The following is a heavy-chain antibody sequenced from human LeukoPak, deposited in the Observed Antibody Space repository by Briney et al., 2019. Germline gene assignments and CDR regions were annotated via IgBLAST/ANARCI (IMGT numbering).Heavy chain of an antibody. CDR3: ARATSTAATDGRDSY. CDR1: GYSFTGYY. V-gene: IGHV1-2*02. Sequence: ASVKVSCKASGYSFTGYYMHWVRQAPGQGLEWMGWINPNSGGTNYAQKFQGRVTMTRDTSISTAYMELSRLRSDDTAVYYCARATSTAATDGRDSYWGQGTLVTVPS. D-gene: IGHD2-15*01. CDR2: INPNSGGT. J-gene: IGHJ4*02.